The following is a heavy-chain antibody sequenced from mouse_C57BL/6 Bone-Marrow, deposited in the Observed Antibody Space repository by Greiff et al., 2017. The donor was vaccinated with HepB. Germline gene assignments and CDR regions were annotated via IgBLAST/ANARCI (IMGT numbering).Heavy chain of an antibody. CDR1: GYTLTDYY. J-gene: IGHJ3*01. Sequence: QVQLQQSGAELVRPGASVKLSCKASGYTLTDYYINWVKQRPGQGLEWIARIYPGSGNTYYNEKFKGKATLTAEKSSSTAYMQLSSLTSEDSAVYFCARTGRLKALAYWGQGTLVTVSA. D-gene: IGHD1-2*01. V-gene: IGHV1-76*01. CDR2: IYPGSGNT. CDR3: ARTGRLKALAY.